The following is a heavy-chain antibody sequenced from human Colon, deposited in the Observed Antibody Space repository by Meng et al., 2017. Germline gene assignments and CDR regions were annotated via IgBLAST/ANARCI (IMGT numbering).Heavy chain of an antibody. CDR2: IYHSGST. D-gene: IGHD2-15*01. CDR3: AKNGTDCIFPGCPPRRDAFEI. CDR1: GYSISSGSY. J-gene: IGHJ3*02. Sequence: GSLRLSCAVSGYSISSGSYWGWIRQPPGKGLEWIATIYHSGSTYYNPSLKSRVTISVDTSKNQFSLTLTSVTAADTAIYYCAKNGTDCIFPGCPPRRDAFEIWGQGAMVTVSS. V-gene: IGHV4-38-2*01.